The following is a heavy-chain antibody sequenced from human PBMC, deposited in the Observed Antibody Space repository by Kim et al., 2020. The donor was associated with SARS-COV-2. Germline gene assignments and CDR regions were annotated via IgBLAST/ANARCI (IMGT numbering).Heavy chain of an antibody. J-gene: IGHJ4*02. CDR2: T. V-gene: IGHV1-46*01. D-gene: IGHD6-19*01. Sequence: TSYAQKFQGKVTMTRDTSTSTVYMELSSLRSEDTAVYYCARGGSGWYLYWGQGTLVTVSS. CDR3: ARGGSGWYLY.